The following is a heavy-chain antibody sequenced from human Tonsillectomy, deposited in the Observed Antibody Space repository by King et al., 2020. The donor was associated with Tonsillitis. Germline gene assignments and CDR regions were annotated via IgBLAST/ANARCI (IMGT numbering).Heavy chain of an antibody. V-gene: IGHV3-33*05. D-gene: IGHD1-1*01. CDR2: LSYDGSRK. CDR1: GFTFSNYG. Sequence: VQLVESGGGVVQPGWSLRLSCAASGFTFSNYGMHWVRQAPGKGLEWVAVLSYDGSRKYYADSVKGRFTISRDNSKNTLYLHMNSLRAEDTAVYYCARDRDHDADFDYWGQGTLVTVSS. CDR3: ARDRDHDADFDY. J-gene: IGHJ4*02.